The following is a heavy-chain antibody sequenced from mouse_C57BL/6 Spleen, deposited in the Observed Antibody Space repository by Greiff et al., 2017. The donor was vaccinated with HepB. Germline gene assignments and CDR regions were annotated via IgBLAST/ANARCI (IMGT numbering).Heavy chain of an antibody. CDR1: GFTFSSYG. V-gene: IGHV5-6*02. J-gene: IGHJ4*01. Sequence: DVMLVESGGDLVKPGGSLKLSCAASGFTFSSYGMSWVRQTPDKRLEWVATISSGGSYTYYPDSVKGRFTISRDNAKNTLYLQMSSLKSEDTAMYYCARHEGYYAMDYWGQGTSVTVSS. CDR3: ARHEGYYAMDY. CDR2: ISSGGSYT.